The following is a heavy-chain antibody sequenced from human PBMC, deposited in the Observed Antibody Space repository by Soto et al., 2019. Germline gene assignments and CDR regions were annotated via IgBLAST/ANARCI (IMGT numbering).Heavy chain of an antibody. CDR1: GFTFSSYE. D-gene: IGHD2-2*01. J-gene: IGHJ6*02. CDR2: ISSSGSTI. V-gene: IGHV3-48*03. Sequence: PGGSLRLSCAASGFTFSSYEMNWVRQAPGKGLEWVSYISSSGSTIYYVDSVKGRFTISRDNAKNSLYLQMNSLRAEDTAVYYCARNRYCSSTSCLPNLLYYYYGMDVWGQGTTVTVSS. CDR3: ARNRYCSSTSCLPNLLYYYYGMDV.